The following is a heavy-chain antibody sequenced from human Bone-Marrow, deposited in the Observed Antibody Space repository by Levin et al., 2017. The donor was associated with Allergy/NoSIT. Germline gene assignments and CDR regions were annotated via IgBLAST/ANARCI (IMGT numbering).Heavy chain of an antibody. CDR3: ARVKASYYGMDV. J-gene: IGHJ6*02. CDR2: ISSNSGTF. Sequence: SLKISCAASGFIFHEYAMHWVRQTPGKGLEWVAGISSNSGTFDYADAVKGRFTISRDNAKKSLYLEMKSLRTEDTAFYYCARVKASYYGMDVWGQGTTVTVS. CDR1: GFIFHEYA. V-gene: IGHV3-9*01.